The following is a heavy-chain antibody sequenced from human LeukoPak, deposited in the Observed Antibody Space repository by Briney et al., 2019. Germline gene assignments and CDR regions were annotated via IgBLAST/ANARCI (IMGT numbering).Heavy chain of an antibody. CDR2: IKQDGSEK. V-gene: IGHV3-7*01. CDR1: GFMFSNYW. CDR3: ARDPLSSSSFDL. D-gene: IGHD6-13*01. J-gene: IGHJ4*02. Sequence: GGSLRLSCAASGFMFSNYWMSWVRQAPGKGLEWVANIKQDGSEKYYVDSVKGRFTISRDNAKNSLYLQMNSLRAEDTAVYYCARDPLSSSSFDLWGQGTLVTVSS.